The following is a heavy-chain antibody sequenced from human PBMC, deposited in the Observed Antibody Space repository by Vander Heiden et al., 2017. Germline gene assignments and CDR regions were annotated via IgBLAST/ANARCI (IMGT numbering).Heavy chain of an antibody. J-gene: IGHJ4*02. CDR3: AKYWGGEHTMYHLDY. CDR1: GFTFSAFA. V-gene: IGHV3-23*01. D-gene: IGHD3-10*02. Sequence: EVQLLESGGDLVQPGGSLRLSCVASGFTFSAFAMAWVRQVPGKGLEWLSILHNDGATTYYADSVRGRFTISRDNSKNMLYLQMKSLRADDSAIYYCAKYWGGEHTMYHLDYWGQGTLVIVST. CDR2: LHNDGATT.